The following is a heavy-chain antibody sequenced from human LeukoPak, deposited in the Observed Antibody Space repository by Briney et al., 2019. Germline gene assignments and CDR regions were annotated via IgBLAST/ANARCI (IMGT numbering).Heavy chain of an antibody. Sequence: GGSLRLSCAASGFTFSSHGMNWVRQAPGKGLEWVSSISSSSSYIYYADSVKGRFTISRDNAKNSLYLQMNSLRAEDTAVYYCAREDATVTTWDYWGQGTLVTVSS. CDR2: ISSSSSYI. CDR3: AREDATVTTWDY. J-gene: IGHJ4*02. D-gene: IGHD4-11*01. V-gene: IGHV3-21*01. CDR1: GFTFSSHG.